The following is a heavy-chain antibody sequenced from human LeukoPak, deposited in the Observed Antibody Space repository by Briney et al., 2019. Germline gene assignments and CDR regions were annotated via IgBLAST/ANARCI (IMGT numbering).Heavy chain of an antibody. V-gene: IGHV4-59*01. CDR3: ASVDTAMVDLYFDL. CDR2: IYYSGST. CDR1: GGSISSYY. J-gene: IGHJ2*01. Sequence: SETLSLTCTVSGGSISSYYWSWIRQPPGKGLEWIGYIYYSGSTNYNPSLKSRVTISVDTSKNQFSLELSSVTAADTAVYYCASVDTAMVDLYFDLWGRGTLVTVSS. D-gene: IGHD5-18*01.